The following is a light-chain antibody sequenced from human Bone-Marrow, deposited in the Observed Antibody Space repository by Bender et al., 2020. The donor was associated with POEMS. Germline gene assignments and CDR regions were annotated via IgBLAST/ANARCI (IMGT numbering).Light chain of an antibody. Sequence: QSALTQPRSVSGSPGQSVTISCTGTYSDVGGYKYVSWYQQHPGKAPKLMIYEVTKRPSGVPDRFSGSKSGNTASLTVSGLQAEDEAEYYCCSYAGSFTWVFGGGTKLTVL. CDR3: CSYAGSFTWV. CDR2: EVT. V-gene: IGLV2-11*01. J-gene: IGLJ3*02. CDR1: YSDVGGYKY.